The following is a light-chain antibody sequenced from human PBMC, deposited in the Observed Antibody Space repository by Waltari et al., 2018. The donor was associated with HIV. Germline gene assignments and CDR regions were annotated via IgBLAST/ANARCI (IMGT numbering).Light chain of an antibody. CDR1: KSIRSN. CDR2: EAS. J-gene: IGKJ1*01. CDR3: QQYNNWPRT. V-gene: IGKV3-15*01. Sequence: VFTQPPDALSVSPVARPALACRASKSIRSNVAWDQQKPGQAPRLLLYEASTGATGVPARFIGSGFGTDFTLIITSLQFEDVAVYYCQQYNNWPRTFGQGTKVEF.